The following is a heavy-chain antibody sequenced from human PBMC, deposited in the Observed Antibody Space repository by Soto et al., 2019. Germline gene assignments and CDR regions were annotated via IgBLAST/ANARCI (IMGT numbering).Heavy chain of an antibody. D-gene: IGHD1-1*01. Sequence: EVRLVESGGGLIQSGGSLRLSCAASGFSVTTYRMSWVRQAPGRGLEWVSVIYGGGSKVYAASVKGRFTVSRDDSKNIVYVEMNSLTAEDTAVYYCTKGTSTTSGPVYWGQGTPVTVSS. V-gene: IGHV3-53*01. CDR3: TKGTSTTSGPVY. CDR1: GFSVTTYR. J-gene: IGHJ4*02. CDR2: IYGGGSK.